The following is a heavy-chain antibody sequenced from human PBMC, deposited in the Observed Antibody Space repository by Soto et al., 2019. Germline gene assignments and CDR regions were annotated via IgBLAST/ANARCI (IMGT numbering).Heavy chain of an antibody. Sequence: PSETLSLTCTVSGGSISYYYWSWIRQAPGKGLEWIGYIYYSGSTNYNPSLKSRVTISVDTSRNQFSLKLSSVTAADTAVYYCAKYDSFFDHWGQGTLVTVSS. J-gene: IGHJ4*02. CDR2: IYYSGST. V-gene: IGHV4-59*08. CDR3: AKYDSFFDH. D-gene: IGHD3-22*01. CDR1: GGSISYYY.